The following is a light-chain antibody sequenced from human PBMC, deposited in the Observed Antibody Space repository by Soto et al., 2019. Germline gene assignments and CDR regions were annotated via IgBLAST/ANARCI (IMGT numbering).Light chain of an antibody. J-gene: IGLJ2*01. CDR1: TSNVGTNT. CDR2: NNN. V-gene: IGLV1-44*01. CDR3: AAWDETLSGPV. Sequence: QPVLTQPPSASGNPGQRVTISCSGSTSNVGTNTVNWYQQLPGTAPKLLIFNNNNRPSGVPARFSGSSSGTSASLAISDLQSEDEADYYCAAWDETLSGPVFGGGTKLTVL.